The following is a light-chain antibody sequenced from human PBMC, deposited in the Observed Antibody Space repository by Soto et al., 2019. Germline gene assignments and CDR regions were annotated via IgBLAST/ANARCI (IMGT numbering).Light chain of an antibody. J-gene: IGKJ3*01. V-gene: IGKV1-39*01. CDR3: PQSYSTPFT. CDR1: QSISNY. Sequence: DIQMTQSPSSLSASVGDRVTINCRASQSISNYLNWYQQKPGKAPKLLIYAASSLQSGVPSRFSGSGSGTDFTLTISSLQPEDFATYYCPQSYSTPFTFGPGTKVDIK. CDR2: AAS.